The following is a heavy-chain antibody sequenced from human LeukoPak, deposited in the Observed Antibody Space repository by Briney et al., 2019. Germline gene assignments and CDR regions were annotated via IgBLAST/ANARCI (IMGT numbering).Heavy chain of an antibody. D-gene: IGHD6-13*01. CDR2: IIPIFGTA. J-gene: IGHJ6*03. CDR3: ARAIIPLDIAAAAGDDYYYYMDV. CDR1: GGTFSSYA. Sequence: GASVKVSCKASGGTFSSYAISWVRQAPGQGLEWMGGIIPIFGTANYAQKSQGRVTITADKSTSTAYMELSRLRSDDTAVYYCARAIIPLDIAAAAGDDYYYYMDVWGKGTTVTVSS. V-gene: IGHV1-69*06.